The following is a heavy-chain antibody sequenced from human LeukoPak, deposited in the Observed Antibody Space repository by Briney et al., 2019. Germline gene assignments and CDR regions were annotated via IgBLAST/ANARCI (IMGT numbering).Heavy chain of an antibody. CDR1: GGTFTHFV. CDR3: AREGEYYAESGNLIDAADV. J-gene: IGHJ3*01. CDR2: IAPISGTP. Sequence: GASVKVSCKASGGTFTHFVTSRLRQAPGQGLEWMGGIAPISGTPVYAQKFQDRVNITADTSTNTAYMEMSSLTSEDTAMYYCAREGEYYAESGNLIDAADVWGQGTMVIVSA. V-gene: IGHV1-69*06. D-gene: IGHD3-10*01.